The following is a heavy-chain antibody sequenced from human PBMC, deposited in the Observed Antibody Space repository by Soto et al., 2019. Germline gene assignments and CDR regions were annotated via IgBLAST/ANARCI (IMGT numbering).Heavy chain of an antibody. Sequence: QVQLQESGPGLVKPSETLSLTCTVSGGSITNYYCSWFRQPPAKGLDWIGYNQYDGYSANNPSLRSRVTLSMDASKTKSSLMLESVSARDTAVSYWARHGVGDVRGLGDVWGAGTTVIVSS. CDR1: GGSITNYY. V-gene: IGHV4-59*08. D-gene: IGHD3-10*01. CDR2: NQYDGYS. CDR3: ARHGVGDVRGLGDV. J-gene: IGHJ6*04.